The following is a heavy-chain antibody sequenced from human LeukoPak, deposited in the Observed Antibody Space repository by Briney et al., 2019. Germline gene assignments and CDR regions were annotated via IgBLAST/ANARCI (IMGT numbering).Heavy chain of an antibody. J-gene: IGHJ4*02. CDR2: ISSSSSYI. D-gene: IGHD6-25*01. Sequence: GGSLRLSCAASGFTFSSFEMNWVRQAPGKGLEWVSSISSSSSYIYYADSVKGRFTISRDNAKNSLYLQMNSLRAEDTAVYYCARDPATGDYWGQGTLVTVSS. CDR1: GFTFSSFE. V-gene: IGHV3-21*01. CDR3: ARDPATGDY.